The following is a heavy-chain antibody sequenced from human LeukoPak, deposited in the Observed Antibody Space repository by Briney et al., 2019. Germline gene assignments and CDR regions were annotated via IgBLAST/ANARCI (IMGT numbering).Heavy chain of an antibody. Sequence: GASGKVSCKASGYTFTGYYMHWVRQAPGQGLEWMGWINPNSGGTNYAQKVQGRVTMTRDTSISTAYMELSSLTSDDTAVYFCGRCPTATSTAVAGPVDYWGQGTLVTVS. CDR1: GYTFTGYY. V-gene: IGHV1-2*02. D-gene: IGHD6-19*01. J-gene: IGHJ4*02. CDR3: GRCPTATSTAVAGPVDY. CDR2: INPNSGGT.